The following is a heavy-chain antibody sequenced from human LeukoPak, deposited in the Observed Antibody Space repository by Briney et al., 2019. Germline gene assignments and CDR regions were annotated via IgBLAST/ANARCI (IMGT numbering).Heavy chain of an antibody. D-gene: IGHD6-13*01. Sequence: GASVKVSCKASGYTFTSYDINWVRQAAGQGLEWMGWMNPNSGNTGYAQKFQGRVTMTRNTSISTAYMELSGLRSEDTAVYYCARGGSSSWYSRSGWYALDYWGQGTLVTVSS. CDR3: ARGGSSSWYSRSGWYALDY. CDR1: GYTFTSYD. CDR2: MNPNSGNT. V-gene: IGHV1-8*01. J-gene: IGHJ4*02.